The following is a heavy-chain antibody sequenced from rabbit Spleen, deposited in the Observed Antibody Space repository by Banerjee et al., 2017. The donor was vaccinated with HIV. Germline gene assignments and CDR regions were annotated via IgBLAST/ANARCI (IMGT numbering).Heavy chain of an antibody. Sequence: QSLEESGGDLVKPGASLTLTCKASGIDFSSSYWICWVRQAPGKGPEWIACIYTGSSGNTYYASWAKGRFTISRSTSLNLVTLQTTSLTSADTPTDFCPIPNRDFKPYYTLWGPGTLVAVS. CDR1: GIDFSSSYW. V-gene: IGHV1S40*01. CDR3: PIPNRDFKPYYTL. D-gene: IGHD8-1*01. J-gene: IGHJ4*01. CDR2: IYTGSSGNT.